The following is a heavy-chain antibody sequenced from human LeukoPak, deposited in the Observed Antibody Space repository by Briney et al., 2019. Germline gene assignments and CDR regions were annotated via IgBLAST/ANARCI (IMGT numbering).Heavy chain of an antibody. J-gene: IGHJ3*02. D-gene: IGHD3-10*01. CDR3: ARGDGATPPDVFDI. V-gene: IGHV3-21*01. CDR1: GFTFSSHS. Sequence: PGGSRRLSCAASGFTFSSHSMNWVRQAPGKGLQWVSSISSSSIYIYYADSVKGRFTISRDNAKNSLYLQMNSLRGEDTAVYYCARGDGATPPDVFDIWGQGTMVTVSS. CDR2: ISSSSIYI.